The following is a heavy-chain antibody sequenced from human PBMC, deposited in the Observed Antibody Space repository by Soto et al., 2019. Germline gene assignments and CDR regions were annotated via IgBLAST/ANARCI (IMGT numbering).Heavy chain of an antibody. D-gene: IGHD2-2*01. CDR1: GFTFSSYG. J-gene: IGHJ4*02. V-gene: IGHV3-30*18. CDR3: AKAPYYCSSTSCLWTYYFDY. CDR2: ISYDGSNK. Sequence: QVQLVASGGGVVQPGRSLRLSCAASGFTFSSYGMHWVRQAPGKGLEWVAVISYDGSNKYYADSVKGRFTISRDNSKNTLYLQMNSLRAEDTAVYYCAKAPYYCSSTSCLWTYYFDYWGQGTLVTVSS.